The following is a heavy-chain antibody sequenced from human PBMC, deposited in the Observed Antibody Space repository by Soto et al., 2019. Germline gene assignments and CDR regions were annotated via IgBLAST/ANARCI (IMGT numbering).Heavy chain of an antibody. J-gene: IGHJ4*02. Sequence: GGSLRLSWEASGLTFSTFWMHWVRQAPGKGLVWVSRINSDGSSTNYADSVKGRVTISRDNAKNMLYLQMNSLRAEDTAVYYCARDFEYWGQGTLVTVSS. CDR3: ARDFEY. V-gene: IGHV3-74*01. CDR1: GLTFSTFW. CDR2: INSDGSST.